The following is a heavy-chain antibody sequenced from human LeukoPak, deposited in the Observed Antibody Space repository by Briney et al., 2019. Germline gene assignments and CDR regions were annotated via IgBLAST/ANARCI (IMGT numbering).Heavy chain of an antibody. J-gene: IGHJ4*02. CDR3: ARDGPRGIAAAGMDY. V-gene: IGHV4-34*01. D-gene: IGHD6-13*01. Sequence: PSEILSLTCAVYGGSFSGYYWSWIRQPPGKGLEWIGEINHSGSTNYNPSLKSRVTISVDASKNQFSLKLSSVTAADTAVYYCARDGPRGIAAAGMDYWGQGTLVTVSS. CDR2: INHSGST. CDR1: GGSFSGYY.